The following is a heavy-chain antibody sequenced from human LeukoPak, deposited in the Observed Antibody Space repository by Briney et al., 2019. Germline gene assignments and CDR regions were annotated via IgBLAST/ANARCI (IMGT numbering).Heavy chain of an antibody. CDR2: IYYSGST. CDR1: GGSISSYY. J-gene: IGHJ3*02. D-gene: IGHD5-24*01. Sequence: SQTLSLTCTVSGGSISSYYWSWIRQPPGKGLEWIGYIYYSGSTSYNPSLKSRVTILVDTSKNQFSLKLSSVTAADTAVYYCARHERDVSLDHALDIWGQGTMVTVSS. CDR3: ARHERDVSLDHALDI. V-gene: IGHV4-59*08.